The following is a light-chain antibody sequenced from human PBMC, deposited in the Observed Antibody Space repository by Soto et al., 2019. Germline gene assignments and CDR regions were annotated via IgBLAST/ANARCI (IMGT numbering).Light chain of an antibody. CDR2: AAS. V-gene: IGKV1-39*01. CDR1: QSISSY. CDR3: QQSYSTPIT. Sequence: DIPMTQSPSSLSASVGDRVTITCRASQSISSYLNWYQQKPGKAPKLLIYAASSLQSGVPSRFSGSGSGTDFTLTIISLQPEDFATYYCQQSYSTPITFGHGTRMEIK. J-gene: IGKJ5*01.